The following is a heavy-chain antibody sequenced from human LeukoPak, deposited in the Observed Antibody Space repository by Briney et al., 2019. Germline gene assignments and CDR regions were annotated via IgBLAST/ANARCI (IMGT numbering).Heavy chain of an antibody. J-gene: IGHJ5*02. D-gene: IGHD2-15*01. CDR1: GGSISSSSYY. CDR2: IYYSGST. V-gene: IGHV4-39*01. Sequence: SETLSLTCTVSGGSISSSSYYWGWIRQPPGKGLEYIGSIYYSGSTYYNPSIKSRVTISVDTSKNQFSLKLSSVTAADTAVYYCARRGGYCSGVSRLSWFDPWGQGTLVTVSS. CDR3: ARRGGYCSGVSRLSWFDP.